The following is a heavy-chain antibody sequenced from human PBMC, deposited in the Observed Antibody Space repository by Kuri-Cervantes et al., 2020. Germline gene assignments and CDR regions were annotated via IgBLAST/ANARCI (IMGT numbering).Heavy chain of an antibody. CDR1: GGSISSGGYY. J-gene: IGHJ4*02. CDR3: ARPFRRWVPAALFDY. Sequence: SCTVSGGSISSGGYYWSWIRQHPGKGLEWIGYIYYSGSTYYNPSLKSRVTISVDTSKNQFSLKLSSVTAADTAVYYCARPFRRWVPAALFDYWGQGTLVTVSS. D-gene: IGHD2-2*01. CDR2: IYYSGST. V-gene: IGHV4-31*02.